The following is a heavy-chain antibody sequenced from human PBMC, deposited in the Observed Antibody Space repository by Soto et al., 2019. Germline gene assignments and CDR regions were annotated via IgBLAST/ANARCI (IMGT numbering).Heavy chain of an antibody. Sequence: GGSLRLSCAASGFTFSSYSMNWVRQAPGKGLEWLSYISSSGDSIIYADSVKGRFTTSRDNAKNSLYLQMNSLRDEDTAMYFCARGRVALVQSPVPCDFWGQRTLVTV. D-gene: IGHD2-15*01. CDR2: ISSSGDSI. V-gene: IGHV3-48*02. CDR1: GFTFSSYS. J-gene: IGHJ4*02. CDR3: ARGRVALVQSPVPCDF.